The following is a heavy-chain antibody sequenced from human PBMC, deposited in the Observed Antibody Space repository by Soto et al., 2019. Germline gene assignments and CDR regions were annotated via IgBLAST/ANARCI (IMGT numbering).Heavy chain of an antibody. J-gene: IGHJ6*03. CDR3: ASLNYDFWSGYYSPYYYYMDV. V-gene: IGHV3-11*01. D-gene: IGHD3-3*01. CDR2: ISSSGSTI. Sequence: GSMGIASAASGFTFSDYYMSWIRQAPGKGLEWVSYISSSGSTIYYADSVKGRFTISRDNAKNSLYLQMNSLRAEDTAVYYCASLNYDFWSGYYSPYYYYMDVWGKGTTVTVSS. CDR1: GFTFSDYY.